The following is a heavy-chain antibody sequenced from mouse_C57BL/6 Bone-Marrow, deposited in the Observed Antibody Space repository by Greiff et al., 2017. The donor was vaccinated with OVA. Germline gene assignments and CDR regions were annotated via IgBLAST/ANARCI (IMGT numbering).Heavy chain of an antibody. Sequence: DVKLVESEGGLVQPGSSMKLSCTASGFTFSDYYMAWVRQVPEKGLEWVANINYDGSSTYYLDSLKSRFIISRDNTKNILYLQMSSLKSEDTATYYCAREVYYRDYFDYWGQGTTLTVSS. CDR2: INYDGSST. CDR3: AREVYYRDYFDY. CDR1: GFTFSDYY. J-gene: IGHJ2*01. D-gene: IGHD2-14*01. V-gene: IGHV5-16*01.